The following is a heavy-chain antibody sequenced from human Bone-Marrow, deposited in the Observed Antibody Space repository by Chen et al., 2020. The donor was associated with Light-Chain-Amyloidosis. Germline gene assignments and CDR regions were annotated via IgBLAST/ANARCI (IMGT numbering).Heavy chain of an antibody. Sequence: QLQLQESGPGLVKPSETLSLTCTVSGGSISSSSYYWGWIRQPPGKGLEWIGSIYYSGSTYYNPSLQSRVTISVDTSKNQFSLKLSSVTAADTAVYYCARLYRTVVLPSVVDYWGQGTLVTVSS. J-gene: IGHJ4*02. CDR3: ARLYRTVVLPSVVDY. D-gene: IGHD2-15*01. V-gene: IGHV4-39*01. CDR2: IYYSGST. CDR1: GGSISSSSYY.